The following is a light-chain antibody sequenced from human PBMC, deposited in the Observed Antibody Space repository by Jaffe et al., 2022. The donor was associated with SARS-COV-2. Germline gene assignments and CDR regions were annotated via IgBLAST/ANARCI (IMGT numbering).Light chain of an antibody. J-gene: IGKJ2*03. CDR1: QNIRYF. CDR2: AAS. V-gene: IGKV1-39*01. Sequence: DIQMTQSPSSLSASVGDRVTITCRASQNIRYFLNWYQQKPGKAPKILIFAASNLQSGVPSRFRGSASGTDFTLTISSLQPEDFATYFCQQSYSRPFSFGQGTKLEIK. CDR3: QQSYSRPFS.